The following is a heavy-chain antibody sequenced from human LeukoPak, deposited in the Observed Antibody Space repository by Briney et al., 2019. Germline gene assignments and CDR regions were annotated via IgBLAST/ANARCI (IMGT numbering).Heavy chain of an antibody. V-gene: IGHV4-59*01. CDR2: TYYSGST. D-gene: IGHD6-19*01. CDR1: GDSISTYY. CDR3: ARVRYSSGWYLADY. J-gene: IGHJ4*02. Sequence: SETLSLTCTVSGDSISTYYWSWIRQPPGKGLEWIGNTYYSGSTNYNPSLKSRITISVDTSKNQFSLKLSSVIAADTAVYYCARVRYSSGWYLADYWGQGTLVTVSS.